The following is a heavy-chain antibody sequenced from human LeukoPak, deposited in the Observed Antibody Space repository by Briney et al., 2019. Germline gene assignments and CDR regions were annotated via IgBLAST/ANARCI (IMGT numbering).Heavy chain of an antibody. D-gene: IGHD1-14*01. V-gene: IGHV3-7*01. Sequence: EPGGSLRLSCAASGFTFSTYWMSWVRQAPGKGLEWVANIKQDGSEKYYVDSVKGRFTISRDNAKNSVYLQMNSLRVEDTAVYYCARDNHDPGFDYWGQGTLVTVSS. CDR3: ARDNHDPGFDY. CDR2: IKQDGSEK. J-gene: IGHJ4*02. CDR1: GFTFSTYW.